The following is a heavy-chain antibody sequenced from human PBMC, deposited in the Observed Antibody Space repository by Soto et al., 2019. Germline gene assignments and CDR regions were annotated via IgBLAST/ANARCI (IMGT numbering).Heavy chain of an antibody. J-gene: IGHJ4*02. D-gene: IGHD3-16*01. CDR3: TSRPPRTLGY. CDR2: IRSKANSYAT. Sequence: EVQLGESGGGVVQPGGARKLAGAASGLTFSGSAMHWVRQASGKGREWVGRIRSKANSYATAYAASVKGRFTISRDDPKNTAYLQMNSLKPEDTAVYYCTSRPPRTLGYWGQGTLVTVSS. CDR1: GLTFSGSA. V-gene: IGHV3-73*02.